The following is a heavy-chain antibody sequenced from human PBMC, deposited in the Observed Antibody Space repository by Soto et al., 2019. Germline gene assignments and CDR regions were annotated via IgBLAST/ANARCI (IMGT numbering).Heavy chain of an antibody. CDR1: GGTSSTYA. Sequence: SVKVSCKASGGTSSTYAIDWVRQAPGQGLEWMGGIIPLFGTAKYAQNFQGRITITADESTNTAYMELRSLRSQDTAVYYCARGVHYDSSGYYYFYWGQGTLVTVSS. J-gene: IGHJ4*02. V-gene: IGHV1-69*13. CDR3: ARGVHYDSSGYYYFY. CDR2: IIPLFGTA. D-gene: IGHD3-22*01.